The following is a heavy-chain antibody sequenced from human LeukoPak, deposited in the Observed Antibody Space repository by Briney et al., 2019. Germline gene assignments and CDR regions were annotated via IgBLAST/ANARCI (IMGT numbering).Heavy chain of an antibody. CDR2: INHSGST. Sequence: PSETLSLTCAAYGGSFSGYYWSWIRQPPGKGLEWIGEINHSGSTNYNPSLKSRVTISVDTSKNQFSLKLSSVTAADTAVYYCARGRDYVWGSYRSHVPFDYWGQGTLVTVSS. V-gene: IGHV4-34*01. CDR3: ARGRDYVWGSYRSHVPFDY. D-gene: IGHD3-16*02. CDR1: GGSFSGYY. J-gene: IGHJ4*02.